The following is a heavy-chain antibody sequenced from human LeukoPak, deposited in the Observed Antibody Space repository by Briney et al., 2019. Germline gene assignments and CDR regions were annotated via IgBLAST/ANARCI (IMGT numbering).Heavy chain of an antibody. CDR3: ARGRGYSYGYVGNFDY. Sequence: GRSLRLSCAASGFSFSYYGMHWVRQAPGAGLEWVAVISYDGDNKYYADAVKGRFTISRDNAKNSLYLQMNSLRAEDTAVYYCARGRGYSYGYVGNFDYWGQGTLVTVSS. J-gene: IGHJ4*02. CDR1: GFSFSYYG. V-gene: IGHV3-30*03. CDR2: ISYDGDNK. D-gene: IGHD5-18*01.